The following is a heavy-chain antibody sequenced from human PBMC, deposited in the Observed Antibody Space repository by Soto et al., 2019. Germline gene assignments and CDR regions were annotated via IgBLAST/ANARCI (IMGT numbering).Heavy chain of an antibody. V-gene: IGHV3-48*03. CDR3: ARSYRVHYFDS. J-gene: IGHJ4*02. Sequence: GGALRLSCAGSGFTFSSYEMNWVRQAPGKGLEWISYISSSGSTIYYAGSMKGRFTISRDNAQTSLYLQMNSLRAEDTAVYYCARSYRVHYFDSWGQGTLVTVSS. D-gene: IGHD3-10*01. CDR1: GFTFSSYE. CDR2: ISSSGSTI.